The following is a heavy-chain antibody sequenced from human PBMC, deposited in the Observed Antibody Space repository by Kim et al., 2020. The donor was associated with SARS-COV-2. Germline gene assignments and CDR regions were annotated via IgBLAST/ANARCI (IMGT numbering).Heavy chain of an antibody. CDR1: GGSFSGYY. J-gene: IGHJ2*01. Sequence: SETLSLTCAVYGGSFSGYYWSWIRQPPGKGLEWIGEINHSGSANYNPSLKSRVTISVDTSKNQFSLKLSSVTAADTAVYYCARRDEQEHYCGSGSYLIHWYFDLWGRGTLVTVSS. CDR2: INHSGSA. D-gene: IGHD3-10*01. CDR3: ARRDEQEHYCGSGSYLIHWYFDL. V-gene: IGHV4-34*01.